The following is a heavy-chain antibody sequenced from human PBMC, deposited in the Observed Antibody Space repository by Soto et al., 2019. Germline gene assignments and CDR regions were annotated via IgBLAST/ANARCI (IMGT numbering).Heavy chain of an antibody. CDR2: INAGNGKT. D-gene: IGHD3-9*01. CDR3: ARGDYDILTGYSLNWFDP. V-gene: IGHV1-3*01. J-gene: IGHJ5*02. CDR1: GYTFTRYA. Sequence: QVPLVQSGAEVKKPGASVKVSCKASGYTFTRYAIHWVRQAPGQRLEWMGWINAGNGKTKYSQKFQGRVTITRDTSASTAYMELSSLRSEDTAVYYCARGDYDILTGYSLNWFDPWGQGTLVTVSS.